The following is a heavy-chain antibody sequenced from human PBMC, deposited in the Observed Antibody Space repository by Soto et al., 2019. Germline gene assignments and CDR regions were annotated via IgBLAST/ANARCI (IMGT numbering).Heavy chain of an antibody. Sequence: SETLSVTCAVSGGSISSGGYSWSWIRQPPGKGLEWIGYIYHSGSTYYNPSLKSRVTISVDRSKSQFSLKLSSVTAADTAVYYCARMGGYNFGFSDYWGQGTLVTVSS. J-gene: IGHJ4*02. CDR1: GGSISSGGYS. D-gene: IGHD5-12*01. CDR2: IYHSGST. CDR3: ARMGGYNFGFSDY. V-gene: IGHV4-30-2*01.